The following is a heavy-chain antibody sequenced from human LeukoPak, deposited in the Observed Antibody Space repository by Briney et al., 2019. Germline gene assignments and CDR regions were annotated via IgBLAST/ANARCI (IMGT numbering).Heavy chain of an antibody. CDR1: SGSFSGYY. V-gene: IGHV4-34*01. CDR3: ARGGPTYYDFWSGSPGNYGMDV. CDR2: INHSGST. Sequence: SETLSLTCAVYSGSFSGYYWSWIRQPPGKGLEWIGEINHSGSTNYNPSLKSRVTISVDTSKNQFSLKLSSVTAADTAVYYCARGGPTYYDFWSGSPGNYGMDVWGQGTTVTVSS. D-gene: IGHD3-3*01. J-gene: IGHJ6*02.